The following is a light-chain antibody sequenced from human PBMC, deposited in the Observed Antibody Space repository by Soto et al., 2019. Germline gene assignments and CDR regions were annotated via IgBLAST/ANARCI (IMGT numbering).Light chain of an antibody. Sequence: EIVMTQSPDTLSVSPGERATLSCRASQSVSRNLVWYQQKPGQAPRLLIYAASTRATGIPDRFSGSGSGTDFTLTISRLEPEDFAVYYCQQYGSSGTFGQGTKVDIK. CDR2: AAS. J-gene: IGKJ1*01. CDR3: QQYGSSGT. V-gene: IGKV3-20*01. CDR1: QSVSRN.